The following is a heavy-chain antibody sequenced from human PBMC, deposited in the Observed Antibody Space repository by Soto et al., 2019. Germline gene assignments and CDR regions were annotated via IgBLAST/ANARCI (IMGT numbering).Heavy chain of an antibody. Sequence: QVQLVESGGGVVQPGRSLRLSCAASGFTFSSYGMHWVRQAPGKGLEWVAVIWYDGSNKYYADSVKGRFTISRDNSRDTLYLQMNSLRAEDTAVYYCARDYPPLGPFDSWCQGTLVTVSS. CDR2: IWYDGSNK. CDR1: GFTFSSYG. V-gene: IGHV3-33*01. CDR3: ARDYPPLGPFDS. D-gene: IGHD7-27*01. J-gene: IGHJ4*02.